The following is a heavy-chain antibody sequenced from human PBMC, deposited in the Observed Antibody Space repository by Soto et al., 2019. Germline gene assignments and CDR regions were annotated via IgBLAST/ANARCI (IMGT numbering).Heavy chain of an antibody. CDR3: ARGVGYSYGYAYYYYYGMDV. Sequence: ASVKVSCKASGYTFTSYGISRVRQAPGQGLEWMGWISAYNGNTNYAQKLQGRVTMTTDTSTSTAYMELRSLRSDDTAVYYCARGVGYSYGYAYYYYYGMDVWGQGTTVTVSS. J-gene: IGHJ6*02. CDR1: GYTFTSYG. V-gene: IGHV1-18*01. CDR2: ISAYNGNT. D-gene: IGHD5-18*01.